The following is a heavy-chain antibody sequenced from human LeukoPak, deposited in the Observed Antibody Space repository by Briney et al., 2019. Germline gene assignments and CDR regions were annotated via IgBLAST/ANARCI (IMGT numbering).Heavy chain of an antibody. CDR1: GGSISSYY. D-gene: IGHD3-3*01. V-gene: IGHV4-4*07. CDR3: ARDGVLRFLEWSQKGMDV. CDR2: IYTSGST. J-gene: IGHJ6*03. Sequence: SETLSLTCTVSGGSISSYYWSWIRRPAGKGLEWIGRIYTSGSTNYNPSLKSRVTMSVDTSKNQFSPKLSSVTAADTAVYYCARDGVLRFLEWSQKGMDVWGKGTTVTVSS.